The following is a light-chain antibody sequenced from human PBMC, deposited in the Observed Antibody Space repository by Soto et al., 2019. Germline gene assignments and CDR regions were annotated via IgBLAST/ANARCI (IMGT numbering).Light chain of an antibody. CDR1: SSDVGGYNY. J-gene: IGLJ1*01. CDR2: DVS. Sequence: QSVLTQPASVSGSPGQSITISCTGTSSDVGGYNYVSWYQHHPGKAPKLIIYDVSNRPSGVSIRFSGSKSDNTASLTISGLQPEDEADYHCSSYTTSNTRQMVFGTGTKATVL. CDR3: SSYTTSNTRQMV. V-gene: IGLV2-14*03.